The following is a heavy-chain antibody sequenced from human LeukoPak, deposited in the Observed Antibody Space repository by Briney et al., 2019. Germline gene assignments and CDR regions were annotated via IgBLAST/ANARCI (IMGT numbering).Heavy chain of an antibody. D-gene: IGHD5-18*01. CDR1: GFTFDDYA. CDR3: AQSGGYSYGYDLDY. CDR2: ISGNGGST. Sequence: GGSLRLSCAASGFTFDDYAMHWVRQAPGKGLEWVSLISGNGGSTYYADSVKGRFTISRDNSTNSLYLQMNSLRTEDTALYYCAQSGGYSYGYDLDYWGQGTLVTVSS. V-gene: IGHV3-43*02. J-gene: IGHJ4*02.